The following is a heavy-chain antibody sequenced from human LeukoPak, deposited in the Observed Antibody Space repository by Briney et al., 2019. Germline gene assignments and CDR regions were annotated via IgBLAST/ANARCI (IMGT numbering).Heavy chain of an antibody. D-gene: IGHD3-3*01. CDR2: INHSGST. V-gene: IGHV4-34*01. J-gene: IGHJ6*02. Sequence: PSETLSLTCAVYGGSFSGYYWSWIRQPPGKGLEWIGEINHSGSTNYNPSLKSRVTISVDTSKNQFSLKLSSVTAADTAVYYCARDSPRYDLDDYYGMDVWGQGTTVTVSS. CDR3: ARDSPRYDLDDYYGMDV. CDR1: GGSFSGYY.